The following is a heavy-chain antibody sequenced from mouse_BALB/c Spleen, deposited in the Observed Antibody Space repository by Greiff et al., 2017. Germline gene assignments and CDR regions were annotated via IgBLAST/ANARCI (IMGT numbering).Heavy chain of an antibody. CDR2: ISDGGSYT. D-gene: IGHD2-13*01. V-gene: IGHV5-4*02. Sequence: DVQLVASGGGLVKPGGSLKLSCAASGFTFSDYYMYWVRQTPEKRLEWVATISDGGSYTYYPDSVKGRFTISRDNAKNNLYLQMSSLKSEDTAMYYCARMGTTGYYFDYWGQGTTLTVSS. J-gene: IGHJ2*01. CDR1: GFTFSDYY. CDR3: ARMGTTGYYFDY.